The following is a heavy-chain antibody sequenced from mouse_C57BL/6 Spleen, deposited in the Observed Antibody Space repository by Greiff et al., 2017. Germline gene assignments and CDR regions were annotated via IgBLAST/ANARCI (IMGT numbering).Heavy chain of an antibody. CDR1: GFNIKDYY. CDR3: TLYDYGAD. V-gene: IGHV14-1*01. J-gene: IGHJ3*01. CDR2: IDPEGGDT. Sequence: VQLQQSGAELVRPGASVKLSCTASGFNIKDYYMHWVKQRPEQGLEWIGRIDPEGGDTEYAPKFQGKATMTADTSSNTAYLQHSSLTSEDTAVYYCTLYDYGADWGQGTLVTVSA. D-gene: IGHD2-4*01.